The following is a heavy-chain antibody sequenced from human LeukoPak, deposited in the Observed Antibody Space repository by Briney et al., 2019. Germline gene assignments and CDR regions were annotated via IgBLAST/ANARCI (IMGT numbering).Heavy chain of an antibody. CDR2: ISYSGST. Sequence: PSETLSLTCTVSGASMSSDYWSWLRQPPGKGLEWIGYISYSGSTNYNPSLKSRVTISVDTSKNQFSLKLSSVTAADTAVYYCARQFHGYDFWSGYFDYWGQGTLVTVSS. CDR1: GASMSSDY. V-gene: IGHV4-59*08. D-gene: IGHD3-3*01. CDR3: ARQFHGYDFWSGYFDY. J-gene: IGHJ4*02.